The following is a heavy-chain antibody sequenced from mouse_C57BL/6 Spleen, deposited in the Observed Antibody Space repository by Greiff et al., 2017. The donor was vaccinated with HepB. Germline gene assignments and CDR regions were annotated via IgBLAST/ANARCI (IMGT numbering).Heavy chain of an antibody. D-gene: IGHD4-1*01. V-gene: IGHV3-6*01. CDR3: ARNWARDWYFDV. J-gene: IGHJ1*03. Sequence: ESGPGLVKPSQSLSLTCSVTGYSITSGYYWNWIRQFPGNKLEWMGYISYDGSNNYNPSLKNRISITRDTSKNQFFLKLNSVTTEDTATYYCARNWARDWYFDVWGTGTTVTVSS. CDR1: GYSITSGYY. CDR2: ISYDGSN.